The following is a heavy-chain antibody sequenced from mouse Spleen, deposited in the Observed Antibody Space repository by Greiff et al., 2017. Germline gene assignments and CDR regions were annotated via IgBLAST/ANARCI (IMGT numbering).Heavy chain of an antibody. CDR3: ARAEFTTGFDY. CDR1: GFTFSDYY. J-gene: IGHJ2*01. D-gene: IGHD1-1*01. V-gene: IGHV5-4*02. Sequence: DVKLVESGGGLVKPGGSLKLSCAASGFTFSDYYMYWVRQTPEKRLEWVATISDGGSYTYYPDSVKGRFTISRDNAKNNLYLQMSSLKSEDTAMYYCARAEFTTGFDYWGQGTTLTVSS. CDR2: ISDGGSYT.